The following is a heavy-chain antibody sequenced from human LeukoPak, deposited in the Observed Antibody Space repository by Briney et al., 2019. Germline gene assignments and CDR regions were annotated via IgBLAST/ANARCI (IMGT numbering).Heavy chain of an antibody. J-gene: IGHJ4*02. CDR3: ARIKSQGVVVPLLRSTYYFDY. V-gene: IGHV3-7*01. CDR2: IKQDGSEK. Sequence: GGSLRLSCTVSGFTVSSNSMSRVRQAPGKGLEWVANIKQDGSEKDYVDSVKGRFTISRDTAKNSLYLQMNSLRAEDTAVYYCARIKSQGVVVPLLRSTYYFDYWGQGTLVTVSS. CDR1: GFTVSSNS. D-gene: IGHD2-21*01.